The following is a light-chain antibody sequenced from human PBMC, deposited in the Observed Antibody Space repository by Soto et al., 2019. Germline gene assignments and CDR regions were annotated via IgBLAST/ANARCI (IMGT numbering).Light chain of an antibody. J-gene: IGKJ5*01. CDR3: QHYDNWPL. V-gene: IGKV3-15*01. Sequence: EIVMTQSPATLSVSPGARVTLSCRASQSVSNNLAVSQQKPGQAPRLLIYGASTRATAIPARFSGSGSGTEFTLTISSLQSEDFAVYYCQHYDNWPLFGHGRRLYIK. CDR2: GAS. CDR1: QSVSNN.